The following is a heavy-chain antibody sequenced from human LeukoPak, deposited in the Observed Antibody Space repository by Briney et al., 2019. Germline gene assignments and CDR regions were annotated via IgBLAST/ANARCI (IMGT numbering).Heavy chain of an antibody. CDR3: ARGTINFGVVAGRFDP. V-gene: IGHV1-69*13. CDR2: IIPIFGTA. D-gene: IGHD3-3*01. Sequence: SVKVSCKASGGTFSSYAISWVRQAPGQGLEWMGGIIPIFGTANYAQKFQGRVTITADESTSTAYMELSSLRSEDTAVYYCARGTINFGVVAGRFDPWGQGTLVTVSS. J-gene: IGHJ5*02. CDR1: GGTFSSYA.